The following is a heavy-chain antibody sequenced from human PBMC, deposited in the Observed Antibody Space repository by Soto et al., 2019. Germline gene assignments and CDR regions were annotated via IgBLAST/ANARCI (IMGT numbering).Heavy chain of an antibody. CDR2: ISYDGSNK. CDR1: VFTFSSYA. Sequence: WGSLRLSCSASVFTFSSYAMHWFRQAPGKGLEWVAVISYDGSNKYYADSVKGRFTISRDNSKNTLYLQMNSLRAEDTAVYYCARAGSSSPVAYYYYYYGMDVWGQGTTVTVSS. J-gene: IGHJ6*02. V-gene: IGHV3-30-3*01. CDR3: ARAGSSSPVAYYYYYYGMDV. D-gene: IGHD6-6*01.